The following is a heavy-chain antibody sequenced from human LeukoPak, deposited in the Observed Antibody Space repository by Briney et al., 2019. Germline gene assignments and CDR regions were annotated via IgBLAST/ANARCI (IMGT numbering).Heavy chain of an antibody. Sequence: GGSLRLSCAAPGFTFSGSAMHWVRQASGKGLEWVGRIRSKANSYATAYAASVKGRFTISRDDSKNTAYLQMNSLKTEDTAVYYCTTYPPEYFQHWGQGTLVTVSS. V-gene: IGHV3-73*01. CDR2: IRSKANSYAT. CDR3: TTYPPEYFQH. J-gene: IGHJ1*01. CDR1: GFTFSGSA.